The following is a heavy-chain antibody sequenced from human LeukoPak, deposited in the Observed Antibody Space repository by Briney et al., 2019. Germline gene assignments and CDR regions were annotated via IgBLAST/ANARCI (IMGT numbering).Heavy chain of an antibody. CDR1: GGSFSGYY. Sequence: SETLSLTCAVYGGSFSGYYWSWIRQPPGKGLEWIGEINHSGSTNYNPSLKSRVTISVDTSKNQFSLKLSSVTAADTAVYYCASGRGNSSGWRRWRTRWGQGTLVTVSS. CDR3: ASGRGNSSGWRRWRTR. J-gene: IGHJ4*02. D-gene: IGHD6-19*01. CDR2: INHSGST. V-gene: IGHV4-34*01.